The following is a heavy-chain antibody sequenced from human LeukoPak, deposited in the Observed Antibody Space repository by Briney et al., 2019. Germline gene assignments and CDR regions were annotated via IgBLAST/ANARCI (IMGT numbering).Heavy chain of an antibody. CDR3: ARGHSNYGDYFDY. Sequence: GGSLRLSCAASGFTFSSYNMNWVRQAPGKGLEWVSSITSGSSYRFYADSVKGRFTISRDNAKSSLSLQMNSLRAEDTAVYYCARGHSNYGDYFDYWGQGTLVTVSS. CDR1: GFTFSSYN. D-gene: IGHD4-11*01. CDR2: ITSGSSYR. J-gene: IGHJ4*02. V-gene: IGHV3-21*01.